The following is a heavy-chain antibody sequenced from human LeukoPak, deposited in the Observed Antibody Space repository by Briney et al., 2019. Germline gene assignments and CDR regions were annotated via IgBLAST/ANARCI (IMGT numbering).Heavy chain of an antibody. CDR3: AREYCSGGSCYPGAFDI. D-gene: IGHD2-15*01. Sequence: GGSLRLSCAASGFTFSSYDMHWVRQATGKGLEWFSAIGTAGDTYYPGSVKGRFTISRENAKNSLYLQMNSLRAGDTAVYYCAREYCSGGSCYPGAFDIWGQGTMVTVSS. CDR1: GFTFSSYD. V-gene: IGHV3-13*01. J-gene: IGHJ3*02. CDR2: IGTAGDT.